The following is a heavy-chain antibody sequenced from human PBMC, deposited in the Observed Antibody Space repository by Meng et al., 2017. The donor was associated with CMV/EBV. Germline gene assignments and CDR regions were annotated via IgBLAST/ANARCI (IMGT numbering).Heavy chain of an antibody. V-gene: IGHV4-39*07. CDR3: ARDYGDLRQDY. Sequence: LHESGTSSGIPSEALARTCTVSGGSLRSSSYYWGWIRQPPGKGLEWIGSIYYSGSTYYNPSLKSRVTISVDTSKNQFSLKLSSVTAADPAVYYCARDYGDLRQDYWGQGTLVTVFS. CDR2: IYYSGST. CDR1: GGSLRSSSYY. D-gene: IGHD4-17*01. J-gene: IGHJ4*02.